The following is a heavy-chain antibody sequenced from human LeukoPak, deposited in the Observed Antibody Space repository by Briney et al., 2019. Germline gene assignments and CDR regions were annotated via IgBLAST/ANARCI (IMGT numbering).Heavy chain of an antibody. CDR1: GFTFSSYS. CDR2: ISSSSSTI. D-gene: IGHD3-16*01. Sequence: GGALRLSCAASGFTFSSYSMNWVRQAPGKGLEWVSYISSSSSTIYYADSVKGRFTISRDNAKNSLYLQMNSLRDEDTTVYYCARMRRDLAKRDYFYYYYMDVWGKGTPVIVSS. V-gene: IGHV3-48*02. CDR3: ARMRRDLAKRDYFYYYYMDV. J-gene: IGHJ6*03.